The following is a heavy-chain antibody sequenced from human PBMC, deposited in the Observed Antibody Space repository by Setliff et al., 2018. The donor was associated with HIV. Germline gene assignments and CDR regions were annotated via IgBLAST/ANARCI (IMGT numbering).Heavy chain of an antibody. CDR3: ARGAYGYYFDY. J-gene: IGHJ4*02. CDR1: GFTFGYYN. Sequence: PVGSLRLSCAASGFTFGYYNMNWVRQAPGKGLEWVSSIVASSTNIYYADSVRGRFTVSRDNAKDSLYLQMDSLRAEDTAVYYCARGAYGYYFDYWGQGALVTVSS. V-gene: IGHV3-21*01. CDR2: IVASSTNI. D-gene: IGHD4-17*01.